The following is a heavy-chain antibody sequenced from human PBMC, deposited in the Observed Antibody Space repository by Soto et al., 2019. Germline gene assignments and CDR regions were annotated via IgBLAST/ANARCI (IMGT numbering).Heavy chain of an antibody. CDR1: GYTFTSYA. V-gene: IGHV1-3*01. CDR3: ARDQDIVVVPAAIQTNYYYGMDV. Sequence: GASVKVSCKASGYTFTSYAMHWVRQAPGQRLEWMGWINAGNGNTKYSQKFQGRVTITRDTSASTAYMELGSLRSEDTAVYYCARDQDIVVVPAAIQTNYYYGMDVWGQGTTVTVSS. D-gene: IGHD2-2*02. CDR2: INAGNGNT. J-gene: IGHJ6*02.